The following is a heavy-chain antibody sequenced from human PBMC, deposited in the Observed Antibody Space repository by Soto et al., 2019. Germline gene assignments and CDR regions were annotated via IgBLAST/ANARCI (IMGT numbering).Heavy chain of an antibody. CDR2: ISSTTNYI. V-gene: IGHV3-21*06. CDR3: ARESEDLTSNFDY. Sequence: PGRCLRLSCAASAFTFTRYSMNWVRQAPGKGLEWVSSISSTTNYIYYGDSMTGRFTLSRDNAKNSLYLEMNSLRAEDTAVYYCARESEDLTSNFDYWCQGTLVTVSS. J-gene: IGHJ4*02. CDR1: AFTFTRYS.